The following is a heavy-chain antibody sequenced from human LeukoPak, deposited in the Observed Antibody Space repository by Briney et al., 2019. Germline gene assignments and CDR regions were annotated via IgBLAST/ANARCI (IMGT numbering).Heavy chain of an antibody. Sequence: GASVKVSCKASGYTFTGYYMHWVRQAPGQGLEWMGWINPNSGGTNYAQKFQGRVTMTRDTSISTAYMELSRLRSDDTAVYYCAKDSITMVRGVTDYWGQGTLVTVSS. CDR2: INPNSGGT. V-gene: IGHV1-2*02. J-gene: IGHJ4*02. CDR3: AKDSITMVRGVTDY. CDR1: GYTFTGYY. D-gene: IGHD3-10*01.